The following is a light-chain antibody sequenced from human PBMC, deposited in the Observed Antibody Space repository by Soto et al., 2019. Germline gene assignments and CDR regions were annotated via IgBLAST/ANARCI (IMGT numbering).Light chain of an antibody. Sequence: RVTNSPITLSSSVEDRGTITFRASQTISSWLAWYQQKPGKAPKLLIYKASTLKSGAPSRFSGSGSGTEFTLTISCLQPDDFATYYCQHYKSYSKAFGQGTKVAIK. CDR3: QHYKSYSKA. CDR2: KAS. V-gene: IGKV1-5*03. CDR1: QTISSW. J-gene: IGKJ1*01.